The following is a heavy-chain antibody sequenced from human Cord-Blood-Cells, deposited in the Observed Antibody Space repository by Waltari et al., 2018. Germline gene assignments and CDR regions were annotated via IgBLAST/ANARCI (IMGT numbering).Heavy chain of an antibody. J-gene: IGHJ5*02. CDR3: ARSHYGSGSYYWFDP. D-gene: IGHD3-10*01. V-gene: IGHV4-4*07. Sequence: QVQLQESGPGLVKPSETLSLTCTVSGGAISSSYWSWIRQPAGKGLEWIGRIYTSGSTNYNPSLKSRVTMSVDTSKNQFSLKLSSVTAADTAVYYCARSHYGSGSYYWFDPWGQGTLVTVSS. CDR2: IYTSGST. CDR1: GGAISSSY.